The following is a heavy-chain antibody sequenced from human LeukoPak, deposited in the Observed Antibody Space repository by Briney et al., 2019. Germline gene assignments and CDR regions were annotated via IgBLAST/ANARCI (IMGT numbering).Heavy chain of an antibody. J-gene: IGHJ4*02. CDR3: ARHQYYYDSSGYSD. CDR1: GFTFSDYY. CDR2: ISSSSSHT. Sequence: GGSLRLSCAASGFTFSDYYMSWIRQAPGKGLEWVSYISSSSSHTNCADSVKGRFTISRDNAKNSLYLQMNSLRAEGTAVYYCARHQYYYDSSGYSDWGQGTLVTVSS. V-gene: IGHV3-11*06. D-gene: IGHD3-22*01.